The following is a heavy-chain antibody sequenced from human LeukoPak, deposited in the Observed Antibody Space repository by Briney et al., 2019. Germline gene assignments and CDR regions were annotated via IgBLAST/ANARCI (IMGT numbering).Heavy chain of an antibody. CDR3: ARGSGGWSFDL. J-gene: IGHJ2*01. CDR1: GFTFSSYA. D-gene: IGHD3-10*01. Sequence: PGGSLRLSCAASGFTFSSYAMHWVRQAPGKGLEWVSAIYTGGSTYHAESVKGRFTISRDNSQNTLYLQMNSLRGEDTAVYYCARGSGGWSFDLWGRGTLVTVSS. V-gene: IGHV3-66*01. CDR2: IYTGGST.